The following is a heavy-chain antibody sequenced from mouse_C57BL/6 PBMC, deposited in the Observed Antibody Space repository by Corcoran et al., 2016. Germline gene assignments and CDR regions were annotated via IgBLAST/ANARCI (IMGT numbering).Heavy chain of an antibody. D-gene: IGHD2-3*01. CDR3: ASTSDGYYDRDCDV. CDR1: GYTFTTYG. CDR2: INTYSGVP. V-gene: IGHV9-3*01. J-gene: IGHJ1*03. Sequence: QIQLVQSGPELKKPGETVKISCKASGYTFTTYGMSWVKQAPGKGLKWMGWINTYSGVPTYADDFKGRFAFSLETSASTADLQINNLKNEDTATYFCASTSDGYYDRDCDVWGTGTTVTVAA.